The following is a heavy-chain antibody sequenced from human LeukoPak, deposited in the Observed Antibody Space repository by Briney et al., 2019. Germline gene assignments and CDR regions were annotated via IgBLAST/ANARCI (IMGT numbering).Heavy chain of an antibody. V-gene: IGHV4-34*01. CDR3: ARGQISDSGAGGYFDY. J-gene: IGHJ4*02. D-gene: IGHD3-10*01. Sequence: SETLSLTCAVYGGSFSGYYWSWIRQPPGKGLEWIGEINHSGSTNYNPSLKSRVTISVDTSKNQFSLKLRSVTAADTAVYYCARGQISDSGAGGYFDYWGQGTLVTVSS. CDR2: INHSGST. CDR1: GGSFSGYY.